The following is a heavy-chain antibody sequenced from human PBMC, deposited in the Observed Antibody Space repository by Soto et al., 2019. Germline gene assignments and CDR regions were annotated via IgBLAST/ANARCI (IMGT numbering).Heavy chain of an antibody. CDR3: ASMPAAAVIHYYYGMDV. CDR1: GYTFTSYA. Sequence: ASVNVSFKASGYTFTSYAMHWVRQAPGQRLELMGWINAGNGNTKYSQKFQGRVTITRDTSASTAYMELSSLRSEDTAVYYCASMPAAAVIHYYYGMDVWGQGTTVTVSS. CDR2: INAGNGNT. J-gene: IGHJ6*02. D-gene: IGHD6-13*01. V-gene: IGHV1-3*01.